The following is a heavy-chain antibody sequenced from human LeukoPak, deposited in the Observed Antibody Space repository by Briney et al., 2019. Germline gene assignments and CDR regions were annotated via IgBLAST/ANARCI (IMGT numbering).Heavy chain of an antibody. CDR2: INPNSGGT. V-gene: IGHV1-2*02. CDR3: ARDSMVRANWYFDL. J-gene: IGHJ2*01. CDR1: GYTFTGYY. D-gene: IGHD3-10*01. Sequence: ASVKVSCKASGYTFTGYYVHWVRQAPGQGLEWMGWINPNSGGTSYAQKFQGRVTMTRDTSISTAYMELSRLRSDDTAVYYCARDSMVRANWYFDLWGRGTLVTVSS.